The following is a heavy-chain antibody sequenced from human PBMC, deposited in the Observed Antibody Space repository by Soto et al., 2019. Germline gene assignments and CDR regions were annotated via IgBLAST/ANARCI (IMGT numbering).Heavy chain of an antibody. Sequence: GGSLRLSCAASGFTVSSNYMSWVRQAPGKGLEWVSVIYSGGSTYYADSVKGRFTISRDNSKNTLYLQMNSLRAEDTAVYYCARDQRDRYSSGWYWYFDLWGRGTLVTVSS. CDR3: ARDQRDRYSSGWYWYFDL. J-gene: IGHJ2*01. V-gene: IGHV3-66*01. D-gene: IGHD6-19*01. CDR1: GFTVSSNY. CDR2: IYSGGST.